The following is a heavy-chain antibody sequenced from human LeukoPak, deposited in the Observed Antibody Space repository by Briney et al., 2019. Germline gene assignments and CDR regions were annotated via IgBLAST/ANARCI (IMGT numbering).Heavy chain of an antibody. Sequence: GGSLRLSCAVSGFTVSSNFMSWVRQAPGKGPEWVSVIYTSGITYYAVSVRGRFTISRDNSKNTLYLQMDSLTAEDTAVYYCAREDAGGTYSFDYWGQGTLVTVSS. CDR3: AREDAGGTYSFDY. CDR1: GFTVSSNF. V-gene: IGHV3-66*01. CDR2: IYTSGIT. J-gene: IGHJ4*02. D-gene: IGHD1-26*01.